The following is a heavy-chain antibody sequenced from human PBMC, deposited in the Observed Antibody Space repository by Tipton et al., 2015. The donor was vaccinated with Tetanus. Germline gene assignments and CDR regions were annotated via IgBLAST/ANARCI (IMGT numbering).Heavy chain of an antibody. CDR1: GFTVSSNY. Sequence: SLRLSCAASGFTVSSNYMSWVRQAPGKGLEWVSVIYSGGSTYYADSVKGRFTISRDNSKNTLYLQMNSLRAEDTAVYYCARDLVWGVNYYYYGMDVWGQGTTVTVSS. CDR2: IYSGGST. CDR3: ARDLVWGVNYYYYGMDV. D-gene: IGHD3-16*01. V-gene: IGHV3-66*01. J-gene: IGHJ6*02.